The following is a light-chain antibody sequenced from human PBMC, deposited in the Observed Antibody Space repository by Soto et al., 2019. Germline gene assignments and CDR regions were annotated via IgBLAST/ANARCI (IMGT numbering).Light chain of an antibody. Sequence: QSVLTQPASVSGSPGQSITISCTGTSSDVGSYNLVSWYQQLPGKAPKLMIYEGSERPSGVSNRFSGSKSGNTASLTISGLQAEDEADYYCCSYAGSYFYVFATGTKVTVL. CDR3: CSYAGSYFYV. V-gene: IGLV2-23*01. CDR1: SSDVGSYNL. CDR2: EGS. J-gene: IGLJ1*01.